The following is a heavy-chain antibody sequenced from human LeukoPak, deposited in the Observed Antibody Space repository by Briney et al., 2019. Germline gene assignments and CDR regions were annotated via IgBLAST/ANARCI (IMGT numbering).Heavy chain of an antibody. CDR1: GFTFSNFW. D-gene: IGHD2-15*01. J-gene: IGHJ4*02. Sequence: GECLRLSCAASGFTFSNFWMSWVRQAPGKGLEWVAIIKQDESEYYYVDSVKGRFTISRDNAESSLYLQMNSLRAEDTAVYYCARGGGSSDYWGQGSLVAV. V-gene: IGHV3-7*04. CDR2: IKQDESEY. CDR3: ARGGGSSDY.